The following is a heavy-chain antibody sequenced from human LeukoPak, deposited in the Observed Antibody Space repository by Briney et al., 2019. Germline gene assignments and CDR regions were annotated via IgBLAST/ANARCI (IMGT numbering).Heavy chain of an antibody. J-gene: IGHJ4*02. CDR3: ARAGYSYGTGYYFDY. V-gene: IGHV4-59*01. CDR1: AGSINNYY. D-gene: IGHD5-18*01. CDR2: IYYTGST. Sequence: SETLSLTCTVSAGSINNYYWIWIRQPPGKGLEWIGFIYYTGSTNYNPSLKSRVTISLDTSKNQFSLRLSSATAADAAVYYCARAGYSYGTGYYFDYWGQGTLVTVSS.